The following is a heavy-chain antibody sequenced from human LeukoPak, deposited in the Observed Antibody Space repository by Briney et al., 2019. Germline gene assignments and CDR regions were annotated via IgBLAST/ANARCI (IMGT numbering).Heavy chain of an antibody. Sequence: GGSLRLSCAASAFTFDKYWMHWVRHAPGKGLVWVSRINGDGTITSYADSVKGAFIISRDNAKNTLYLQVSSLRAEDTAVYYCATGNYYDSRGYYTFGHWGQGTLVTVSS. CDR2: INGDGTIT. J-gene: IGHJ4*02. CDR1: AFTFDKYW. D-gene: IGHD3-22*01. V-gene: IGHV3-74*01. CDR3: ATGNYYDSRGYYTFGH.